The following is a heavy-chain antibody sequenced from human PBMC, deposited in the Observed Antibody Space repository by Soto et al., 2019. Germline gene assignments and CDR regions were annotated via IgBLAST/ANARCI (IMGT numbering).Heavy chain of an antibody. J-gene: IGHJ5*02. CDR1: GDSVSSNSAA. V-gene: IGHV6-1*01. D-gene: IGHD2-15*01. CDR3: ARVRYCSGGSCSKNNWFDP. Sequence: PSQTLSLTCAISGDSVSSNSAAWNWISQSPSRGLEWLGRTYYRSKWYNDYAVSVKSRITINPDTSKNQFSLQLNSVTPEDTAVYYCARVRYCSGGSCSKNNWFDPWGQGTLVTVSS. CDR2: TYYRSKWYN.